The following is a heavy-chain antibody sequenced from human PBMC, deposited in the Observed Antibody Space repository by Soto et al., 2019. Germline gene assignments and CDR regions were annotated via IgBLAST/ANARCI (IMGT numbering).Heavy chain of an antibody. Sequence: PSETLSLTCAVYGGSFSGYYWSWIRQPPGKGLEWIGEINHSGSTNYNPSLKSRVTISVDTSKNQFSLKLSSVTAADTAVYYCARGQRWLQSDYYYGMDVWGQGTTVTVS. D-gene: IGHD5-12*01. CDR1: GGSFSGYY. CDR3: ARGQRWLQSDYYYGMDV. J-gene: IGHJ6*02. CDR2: INHSGST. V-gene: IGHV4-34*01.